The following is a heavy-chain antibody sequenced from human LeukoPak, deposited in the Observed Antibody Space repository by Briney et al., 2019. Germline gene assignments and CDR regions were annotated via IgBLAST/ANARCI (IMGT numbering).Heavy chain of an antibody. J-gene: IGHJ4*02. CDR3: ARRMYYYDSRGYTYYFDN. CDR2: INWNGGST. Sequence: GGSPRLSCAASGFIFDDYGMSWVRQAPGKGLEWVSGINWNGGSTGYADSVKGRFTISRDNAKNSLYLQMNSLRAEDTALYYCARRMYYYDSRGYTYYFDNWGQGTLVTVSS. V-gene: IGHV3-20*04. D-gene: IGHD3-22*01. CDR1: GFIFDDYG.